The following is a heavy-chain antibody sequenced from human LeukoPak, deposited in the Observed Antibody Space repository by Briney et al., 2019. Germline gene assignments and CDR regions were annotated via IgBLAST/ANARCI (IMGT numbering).Heavy chain of an antibody. D-gene: IGHD6-6*01. CDR2: ISGSGGST. V-gene: IGHV3-23*01. Sequence: GGSLRLSCAASGFTFISDALSWVRQAPGKGLEWVSAISGSGGSTYYAASVKGRFTISRDNSKNTLYLQMNSLRAEDTAVYYCAKYLGLVRDVWGQGTTVTVSS. CDR1: GFTFISDA. CDR3: AKYLGLVRDV. J-gene: IGHJ6*02.